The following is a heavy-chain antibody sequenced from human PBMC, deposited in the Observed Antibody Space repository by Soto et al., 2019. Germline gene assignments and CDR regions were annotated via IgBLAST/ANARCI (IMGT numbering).Heavy chain of an antibody. CDR3: ASRNNSSSWYLNYYYGMDV. CDR2: IYHSGST. J-gene: IGHJ6*02. V-gene: IGHV4-4*02. CDR1: GGSISSSNW. Sequence: PSETLSLTCAVSGGSISSSNWWSWVRQPPGKGLEWIGEIYHSGSTNYNPSLKSRVTISVDKSKNQFSLKLSSVTAADTAVYYCASRNNSSSWYLNYYYGMDVWGQGTTVTVSS. D-gene: IGHD6-13*01.